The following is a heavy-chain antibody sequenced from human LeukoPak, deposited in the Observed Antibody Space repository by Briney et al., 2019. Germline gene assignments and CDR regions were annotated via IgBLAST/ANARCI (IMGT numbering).Heavy chain of an antibody. J-gene: IGHJ3*01. Sequence: PGGTLRLSCAASGFTFSSYSMNWVRQAPGKGLEGVSYISGCSSIMYYADSVKGRFTISRDNAKNSMYLQMNSLRDADTAVYYCARGPDGSGTNAFDVWGQGTMVTVSS. CDR3: ARGPDGSGTNAFDV. V-gene: IGHV3-48*02. CDR1: GFTFSSYS. CDR2: ISGCSSIM. D-gene: IGHD3-10*01.